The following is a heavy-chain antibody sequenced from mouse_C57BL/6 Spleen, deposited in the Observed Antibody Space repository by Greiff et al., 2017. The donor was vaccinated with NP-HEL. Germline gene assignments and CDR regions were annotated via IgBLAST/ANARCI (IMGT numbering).Heavy chain of an antibody. CDR3: ARSYYCGRSYDCDY. CDR1: GYTFTSYW. D-gene: IGHD1-1*01. J-gene: IGHJ2*01. CDR2: IDPSDSYT. Sequence: QVQLQQPGAELVMPGASVKLSCKASGYTFTSYWMHWVKQRPGQGLEWIGEIDPSDSYTNYNQKFKGKSTLTVDKSSSTAYMQLSSLTSEDSADYYCARSYYCGRSYDCDYWGKGTTLTVS. V-gene: IGHV1-69*01.